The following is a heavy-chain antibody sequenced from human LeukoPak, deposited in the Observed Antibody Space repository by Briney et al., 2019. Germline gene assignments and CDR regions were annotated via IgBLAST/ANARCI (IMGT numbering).Heavy chain of an antibody. D-gene: IGHD4-17*01. CDR2: INPSGGST. CDR1: GYTFTSYY. J-gene: IGHJ4*02. V-gene: IGHV1-46*01. Sequence: ASVKVSCKASGYTFTSYYMHWVRQAPGQGLEWMGIINPSGGSTSYAQKFQGRVTMTRDMSTSTVYMELSSLRSEDTAVYYCARYGPFGGDYDTHFDYWGQGTLVTVSS. CDR3: ARYGPFGGDYDTHFDY.